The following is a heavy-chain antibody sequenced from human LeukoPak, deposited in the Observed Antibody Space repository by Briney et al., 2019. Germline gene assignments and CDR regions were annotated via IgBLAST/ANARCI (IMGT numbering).Heavy chain of an antibody. CDR3: ARVRYCGGVCYPDDAFDI. D-gene: IGHD2-21*02. CDR2: SNSDVSST. V-gene: IGHV3-74*01. J-gene: IGHJ3*02. Sequence: GGSLRLSCAASGFSFSSDWMDWVRQGPGKGLGKVSRSNSDVSSTIYADSVKGRFTISRDNAKNTLYLQMNSLRAEGTAVYYCARVRYCGGVCYPDDAFDIWGQGTMVTVSS. CDR1: GFSFSSDW.